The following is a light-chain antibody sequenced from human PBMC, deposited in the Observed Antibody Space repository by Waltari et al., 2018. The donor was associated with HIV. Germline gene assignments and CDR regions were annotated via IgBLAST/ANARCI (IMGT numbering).Light chain of an antibody. CDR1: KLGDTY. CDR3: QAWDSSTAVL. V-gene: IGLV3-1*01. CDR2: QGT. Sequence: SYELTQPPSVSVSPGQTASITCSGDKLGDTYACWYQQKSGQSPVLVIYQGTTRPSGIPERFSGSNSGNTATLTISGTQAMDEADYYWQAWDSSTAVLFGGGTKLTVL. J-gene: IGLJ2*01.